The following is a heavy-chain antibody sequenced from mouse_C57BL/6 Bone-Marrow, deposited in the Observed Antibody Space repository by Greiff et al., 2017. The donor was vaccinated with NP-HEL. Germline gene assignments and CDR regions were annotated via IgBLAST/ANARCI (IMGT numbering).Heavy chain of an antibody. CDR2: IDPSDSYT. CDR3: ARSLLRY. CDR1: GYTFTSYW. D-gene: IGHD1-1*01. Sequence: QVQLQQPGAELVMPGASVKLSCKASGYTFTSYWMHWVKQRPGQGLEWIGEIDPSDSYTNYNQKFKGKSTLTVDKSSSTAYMQLSSLTSEDSAVYYCARSLLRYWGQGTSVTVSS. V-gene: IGHV1-69*01. J-gene: IGHJ4*01.